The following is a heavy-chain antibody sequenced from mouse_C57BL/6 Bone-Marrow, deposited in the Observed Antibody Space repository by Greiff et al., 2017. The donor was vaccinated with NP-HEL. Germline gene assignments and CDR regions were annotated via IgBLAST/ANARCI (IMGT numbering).Heavy chain of an antibody. D-gene: IGHD2-3*01. V-gene: IGHV1-69*01. CDR1: GYTFTSYW. CDR3: ARVDYDGYFGGFAY. CDR2: IDPSDSST. J-gene: IGHJ3*01. Sequence: QVQLQQPGAELVMPGASVTLSCKASGYTFTSYWMHWVKQRPGHGLEWIGEIDPSDSSTNYHHKFKGKSTLTVDKSSSTAYMQLSSLTSEDSAVYYCARVDYDGYFGGFAYWGQGTLVTVSA.